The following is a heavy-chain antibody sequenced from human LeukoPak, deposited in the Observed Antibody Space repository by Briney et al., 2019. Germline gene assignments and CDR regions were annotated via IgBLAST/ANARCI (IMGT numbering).Heavy chain of an antibody. CDR2: IYYSGSA. V-gene: IGHV4-59*01. D-gene: IGHD6-19*01. J-gene: IGHJ4*02. Sequence: SETLSLTCAVSGGSIKSNNWWSWVRQPPGKGLEWIGYIYYSGSATYNPSLKSRVTISLNTSKNQFSLKLSSVTAADTALYYCAGRSRSAWYYDYWGQGTLVIVSS. CDR3: AGRSRSAWYYDY. CDR1: GGSIKSNNW.